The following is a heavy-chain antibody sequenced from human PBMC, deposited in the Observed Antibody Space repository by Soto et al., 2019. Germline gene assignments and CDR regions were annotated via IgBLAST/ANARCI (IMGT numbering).Heavy chain of an antibody. D-gene: IGHD2-2*01. CDR3: ARGVENIVVVLDVFGYYGMDV. J-gene: IGHJ6*02. CDR1: GGTFSSNG. V-gene: IGHV1-69*01. Sequence: QEQLVQSGAEVKKPGSSVKVSCKASGGTFSSNGISWVRQAPGQGLEWMGGITPIFVTAKYAQKFQGRVTITADESTNTAYLEVSGLRSEDTAVYYCARGVENIVVVLDVFGYYGMDVWGQGTTVTVSS. CDR2: ITPIFVTA.